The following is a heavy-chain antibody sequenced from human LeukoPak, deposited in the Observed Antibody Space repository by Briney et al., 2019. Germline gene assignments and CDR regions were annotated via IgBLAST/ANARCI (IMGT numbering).Heavy chain of an antibody. CDR1: GFTVSTNC. V-gene: IGHV3-53*01. CDR3: ARDRGYAMDV. Sequence: GGSLRLSCAASGFTVSTNCMTWVRQAPGKGLECVSLIYSGGDTWYGDSVKGRFTVSRDNSKNTLYLQMNSLRAEDTAVYYCARDRGYAMDVWGQGTTVTVSS. J-gene: IGHJ6*02. CDR2: IYSGGDT.